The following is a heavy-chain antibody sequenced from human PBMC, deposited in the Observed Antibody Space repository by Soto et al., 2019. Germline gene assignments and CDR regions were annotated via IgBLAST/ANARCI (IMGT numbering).Heavy chain of an antibody. Sequence: QVQLVQSGAEVKKPGASVKVSCKASGYTFTSYDINWVRQATGQGLEWMGWMNPNSGNTGYAQKFQGRVTMTRNTSISTAYMELSSLRSEDTAVYYCARGGSDLRVDYEPSYDYWGQGTLVTASS. J-gene: IGHJ4*02. CDR3: ARGGSDLRVDYEPSYDY. CDR2: MNPNSGNT. D-gene: IGHD4-17*01. V-gene: IGHV1-8*01. CDR1: GYTFTSYD.